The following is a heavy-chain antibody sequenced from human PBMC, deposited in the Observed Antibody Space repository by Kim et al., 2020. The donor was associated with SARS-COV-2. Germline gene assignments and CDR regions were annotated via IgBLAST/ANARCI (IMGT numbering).Heavy chain of an antibody. CDR2: IRSKAYGGTT. D-gene: IGHD3-10*01. CDR3: TRDGFDPYYGSGSERIDY. CDR1: GFTFGDYA. Sequence: GGSLRLSCTASGFTFGDYAMSWVRQAPGKGLEWVGFIRSKAYGGTTEYAASVKGRFTISRDDSKSIAYLQMNSLKTEDTAVYYCTRDGFDPYYGSGSERIDYWGQGTLVTVSS. J-gene: IGHJ4*02. V-gene: IGHV3-49*04.